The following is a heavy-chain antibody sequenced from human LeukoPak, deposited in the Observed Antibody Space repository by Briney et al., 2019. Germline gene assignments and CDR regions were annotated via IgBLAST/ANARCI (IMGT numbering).Heavy chain of an antibody. CDR3: ARHSTGYSSGWRIYYFDY. CDR2: IYYSGST. J-gene: IGHJ4*02. Sequence: SETLSLTCTVSGGSISSSSDYWGWIRQPSGKGREWIGSIYYSGSTYYNPSLKSRVSISVDTSKNQFSLKLSSVTAADTAVYYCARHSTGYSSGWRIYYFDYWGQGTLVTVSS. D-gene: IGHD6-19*01. CDR1: GGSISSSSDY. V-gene: IGHV4-39*01.